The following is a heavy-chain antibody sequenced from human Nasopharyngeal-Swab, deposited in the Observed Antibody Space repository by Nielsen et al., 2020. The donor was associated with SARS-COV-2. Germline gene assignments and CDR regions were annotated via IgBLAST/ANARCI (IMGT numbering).Heavy chain of an antibody. CDR1: GFALTNRRMG. CDR2: IFSNDER. Sequence: SGPTLVKPTETLTLTCTVSGFALTNRRMGVSWIRQPPGKALEWLAHIFSNDERSYSTSLKSRLTISKDTSKSQVFLTMTNMDPVDTATYYCARIGLDLLLWNFYYYMDVWGKGTTVTVSS. J-gene: IGHJ6*03. V-gene: IGHV2-26*01. CDR3: ARIGLDLLLWNFYYYMDV. D-gene: IGHD2-2*01.